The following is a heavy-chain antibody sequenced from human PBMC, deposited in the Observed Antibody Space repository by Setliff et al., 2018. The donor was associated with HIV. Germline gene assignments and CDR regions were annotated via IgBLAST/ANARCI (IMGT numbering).Heavy chain of an antibody. V-gene: IGHV1-18*01. CDR3: ASSWSRIRYYGMDV. Sequence: ASVKVSCKASGYTFTSYAMNWVRQAPGQRPEWLGWINPYNGIANYAQNSQGRVSMTTDTSTRTAYMELSSLRSDDTAVYYCASSWSRIRYYGMDVWGQGTTVTVS. D-gene: IGHD6-13*01. J-gene: IGHJ6*02. CDR2: INPYNGIA. CDR1: GYTFTSYA.